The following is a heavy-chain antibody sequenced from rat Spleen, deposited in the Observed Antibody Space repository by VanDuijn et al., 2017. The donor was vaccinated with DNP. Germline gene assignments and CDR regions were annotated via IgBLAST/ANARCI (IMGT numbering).Heavy chain of an antibody. V-gene: IGHV3-3*01. CDR2: INGAGNT. Sequence: EVQFQESGPGLVKPSQSLSLTCSVAGYSITSSYRWNWIRRFPGNKLEWMGNINGAGNTDYNPSLKSRVSITRDTSKNQFFLKMNSVTTEDTATYYCARGGSMDAWGQGTSVTVSS. CDR1: GYSITSSYR. J-gene: IGHJ4*01. CDR3: ARGGSMDA.